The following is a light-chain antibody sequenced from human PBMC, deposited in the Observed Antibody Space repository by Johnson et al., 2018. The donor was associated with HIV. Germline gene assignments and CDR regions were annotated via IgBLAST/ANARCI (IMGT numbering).Light chain of an antibody. CDR2: DNN. V-gene: IGLV1-51*01. CDR3: GTWDSSMSAYV. CDR1: YSNIGNNH. Sequence: QLVLTQPPSVSAAPGQKVTISCSGSYSNIGNNHVSWYQQFPGAAPKLLIYDNNKRPSGIPDRFSGSKSGTSATLGITGLQTGDEADYYCGTWDSSMSAYVFGTGTKVTVL. J-gene: IGLJ1*01.